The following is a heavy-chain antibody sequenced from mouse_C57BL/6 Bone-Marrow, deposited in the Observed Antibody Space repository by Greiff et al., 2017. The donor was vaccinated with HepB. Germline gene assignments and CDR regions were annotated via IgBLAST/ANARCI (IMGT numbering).Heavy chain of an antibody. D-gene: IGHD2-1*01. CDR3: ATAMVTTPSFAY. Sequence: EVQLVESGGGLVKPGGSLKLSCAASGFTFSDYGMHWVRQAPEKGLEWVAYISSGSSTIYYADTVKGRFTISRDNAKNTRFLQVTSLRSEDTAMYYCATAMVTTPSFAYWGQGTLVTVSA. J-gene: IGHJ3*01. V-gene: IGHV5-17*01. CDR1: GFTFSDYG. CDR2: ISSGSSTI.